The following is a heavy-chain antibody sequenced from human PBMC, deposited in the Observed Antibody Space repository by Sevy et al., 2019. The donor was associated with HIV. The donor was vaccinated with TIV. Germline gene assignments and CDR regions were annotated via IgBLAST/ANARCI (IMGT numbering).Heavy chain of an antibody. Sequence: GGSLRLSCAASGFTFSSYALNWVRQAPGKGLEWVSTIYGSRGVTYYPDYVKGRFTISRDNSKNTLYLQMNSLRTEDTAVYFCAGGRYDSSGSFDAFDIWGQGTMVTVSS. D-gene: IGHD3-22*01. J-gene: IGHJ3*02. CDR1: GFTFSSYA. CDR3: AGGRYDSSGSFDAFDI. CDR2: IYGSRGVT. V-gene: IGHV3-23*01.